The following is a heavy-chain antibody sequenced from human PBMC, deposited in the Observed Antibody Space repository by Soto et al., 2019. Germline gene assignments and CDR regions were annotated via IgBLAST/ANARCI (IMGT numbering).Heavy chain of an antibody. J-gene: IGHJ4*02. CDR1: GFTFSNYW. CDR3: ASVAI. V-gene: IGHV3-7*01. CDR2: IKQEGTEK. Sequence: EVQLVESGGGLVQPGGSLRLSCAASGFTFSNYWMSWVRQAPGKGLEWVANIKQEGTEKNYVDSVRGRFTISRDNAKNSLDLQMNSPTAEDTAVYYCASVAIWGQGTLVTVSS. D-gene: IGHD5-12*01.